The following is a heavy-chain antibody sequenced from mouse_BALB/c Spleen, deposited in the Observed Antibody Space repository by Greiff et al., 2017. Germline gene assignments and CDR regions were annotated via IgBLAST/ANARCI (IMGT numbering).Heavy chain of an antibody. V-gene: IGHV1-67*01. D-gene: IGHD1-1*02. CDR1: GYTFTDYA. CDR3: ASWGYEAGWAY. J-gene: IGHJ3*01. Sequence: QVQLQQSGPELVRPGVSVKISCKGSGYTFTDYAMHWVKQSHAKSLEWIGVISTYYGNTNYNQKFKGKATMTVDKSSSTAYMELARLTSEDSAIYYCASWGYEAGWAYWGQGTLVTVSA. CDR2: ISTYYGNT.